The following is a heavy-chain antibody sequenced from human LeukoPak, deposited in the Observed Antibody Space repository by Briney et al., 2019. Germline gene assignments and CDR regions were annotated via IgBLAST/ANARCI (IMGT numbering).Heavy chain of an antibody. CDR3: ARGHGSGSYIVY. J-gene: IGHJ4*02. Sequence: SETLSLTCAVYGGSFSGYYWSWIRQPPGKGLEWIGEINHSGSTNYNPSLKSRVTISVDTSKNQFSLKLSSVTAADTAVYYCARGHGSGSYIVYWGQETLVTVSS. CDR2: INHSGST. D-gene: IGHD3-10*01. V-gene: IGHV4-34*01. CDR1: GGSFSGYY.